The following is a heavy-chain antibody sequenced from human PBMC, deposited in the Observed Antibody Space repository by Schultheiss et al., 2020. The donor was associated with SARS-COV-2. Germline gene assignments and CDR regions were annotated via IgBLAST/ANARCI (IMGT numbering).Heavy chain of an antibody. V-gene: IGHV4-59*06. CDR2: IYDSGST. D-gene: IGHD2-2*01. CDR1: GGSISGYY. J-gene: IGHJ5*02. Sequence: SETLSLTCTVSGGSISGYYWSWIRQPPGKGLEWIGYIYDSGSTYYNPSLKSRVTISVDTSKNQFSLKLSSVTAADTAVYYCARRGSTSNHNWFDPWGQGTLVTVSS. CDR3: ARRGSTSNHNWFDP.